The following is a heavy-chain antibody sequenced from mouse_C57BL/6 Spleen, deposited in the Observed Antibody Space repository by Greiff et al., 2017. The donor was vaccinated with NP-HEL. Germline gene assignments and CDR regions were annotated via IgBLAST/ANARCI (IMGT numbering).Heavy chain of an antibody. CDR2: IYPGSGST. CDR1: GYTFTSYW. V-gene: IGHV1-55*01. Sequence: QVQLQQPGAELVKPGASVKMSCKASGYTFTSYWITWVKQRPGQGLEWIGDIYPGSGSTNYNEKFKSKATLTVDTSSSTAYMQLSSRTSEDSAVYYCAREGLGRGGFAYWGQGTLVTVSA. CDR3: AREGLGRGGFAY. J-gene: IGHJ3*01. D-gene: IGHD4-1*01.